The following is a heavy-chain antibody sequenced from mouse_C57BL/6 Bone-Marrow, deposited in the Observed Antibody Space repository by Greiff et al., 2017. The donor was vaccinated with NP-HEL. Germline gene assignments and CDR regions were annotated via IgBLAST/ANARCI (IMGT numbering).Heavy chain of an antibody. CDR3: AIITTVVATSYYFDY. J-gene: IGHJ2*01. CDR2: ISYDGSN. Sequence: DVQLQESGPGLVKPSQSLSLTCSVTGYSITSGYYWNWIRQFPGNKLEWMGYISYDGSNNYNPSLKNRISITRDTSKNQFFLKLNSVTTEDTATYYCAIITTVVATSYYFDYWGQGTTLTVSS. V-gene: IGHV3-6*01. CDR1: GYSITSGYY. D-gene: IGHD1-1*01.